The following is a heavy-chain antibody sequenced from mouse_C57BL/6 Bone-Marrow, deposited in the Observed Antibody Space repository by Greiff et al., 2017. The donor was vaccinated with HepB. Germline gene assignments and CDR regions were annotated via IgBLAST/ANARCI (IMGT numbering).Heavy chain of an antibody. J-gene: IGHJ3*01. V-gene: IGHV1-53*01. CDR1: GYTFTSYW. Sequence: VQLQQPGTELVKPGASVKLSCKASGYTFTSYWMHWVKQRPGQGLEWIGNINPSNGGTNYNEKFKSKATLTVDKSSSTAYMQLRSLTSEDSAVYDCARGNYYGSSVCASWGQGTRVTVSA. D-gene: IGHD1-1*01. CDR2: INPSNGGT. CDR3: ARGNYYGSSVCAS.